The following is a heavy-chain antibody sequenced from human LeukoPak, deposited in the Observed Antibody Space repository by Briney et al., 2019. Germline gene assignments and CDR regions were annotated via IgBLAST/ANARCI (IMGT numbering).Heavy chain of an antibody. J-gene: IGHJ2*01. CDR2: IYYSGST. CDR1: GGSISSSSYY. CDR3: ARYTTNDNRYFDL. Sequence: SETLSLTCTVSGGSISSSSYYWGWIRQPPGKGLEWIGSIYYSGSTYYNPSLKSRVTISVDTSKNQFSLKLSSVTAADTTVYYCARYTTNDNRYFDLWGRGTLVTVSS. V-gene: IGHV4-39*01. D-gene: IGHD2/OR15-2a*01.